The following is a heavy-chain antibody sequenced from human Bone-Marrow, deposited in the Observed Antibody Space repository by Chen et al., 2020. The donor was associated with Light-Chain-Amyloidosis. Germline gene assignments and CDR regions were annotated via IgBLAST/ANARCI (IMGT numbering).Heavy chain of an antibody. CDR2: VFSTGTT. CDR1: GDSINSSPYF. D-gene: IGHD3-16*02. CDR3: ARHPRYLVWFDP. Sequence: QLQLQESGPGLVKPSETLSLTCTVSGDSINSSPYFWGWIRQSPGNGLEWIGTVFSTGTTYYNPSLKSRLTISVDTSKNQFSLKLSSVTAADTAVYYCARHPRYLVWFDPWGQGTLVIVSS. J-gene: IGHJ5*02. V-gene: IGHV4-39*01.